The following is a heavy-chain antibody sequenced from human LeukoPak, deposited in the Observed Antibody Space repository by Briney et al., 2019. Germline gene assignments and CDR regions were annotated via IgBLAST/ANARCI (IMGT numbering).Heavy chain of an antibody. CDR2: INHSGST. J-gene: IGHJ4*02. Sequence: PSETLSLTCAVYGGSFSGYYWSWIRQPPGKGLEWIGEINHSGSTNYNPSLKSRVTISVDTSKNQFSLKLSSVTAADTAVYYCARDVVAAAGSWDYWGQGTLVTVSS. D-gene: IGHD6-13*01. V-gene: IGHV4-34*01. CDR3: ARDVVAAAGSWDY. CDR1: GGSFSGYY.